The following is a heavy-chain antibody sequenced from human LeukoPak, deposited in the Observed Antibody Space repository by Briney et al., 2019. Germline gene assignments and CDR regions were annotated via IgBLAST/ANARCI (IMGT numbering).Heavy chain of an antibody. V-gene: IGHV3-23*01. J-gene: IGHJ5*02. D-gene: IGHD3-9*01. CDR1: GFTFSSYA. CDR3: AKLSALTGLALYNWFDP. Sequence: PGGSLRLSCAASGFTFSSYAMSWVRQAPGKGLEWVSAISGSGGSTYYADSVKGRFTISRDNSKNTLYLQMNSLRAEDTAVYYCAKLSALTGLALYNWFDPWGQGTLVTVSS. CDR2: ISGSGGST.